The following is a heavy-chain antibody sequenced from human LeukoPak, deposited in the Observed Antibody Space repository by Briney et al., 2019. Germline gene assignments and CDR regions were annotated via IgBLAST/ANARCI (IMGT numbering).Heavy chain of an antibody. CDR2: VSGGGDGT. CDR1: GFTFINYA. CDR3: AKGSSGYLYGDY. Sequence: GRSLRLSCAASGFTFINYAMSWVRQAPGMGLEWGSGVSGGGDGTYYADSVKGRFTLSRDNSKNPLYLQMNSLRAEDTAIYYCAKGSSGYLYGDYWGQGTLVTVSS. V-gene: IGHV3-23*01. D-gene: IGHD5-18*01. J-gene: IGHJ4*02.